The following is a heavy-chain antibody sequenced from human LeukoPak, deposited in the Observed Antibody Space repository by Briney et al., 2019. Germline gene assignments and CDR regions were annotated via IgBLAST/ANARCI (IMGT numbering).Heavy chain of an antibody. Sequence: PSETLSLTCTVSGGSISSYYWSWIRQPPGKGLEWIGYIYYSGSTNYNPSLKSRVTISVDTSKNQFSLKLSSVTAADTAVYYCARQNCSSTSCYRYFDLWGRGNLVTVSS. CDR3: ARQNCSSTSCYRYFDL. V-gene: IGHV4-59*08. D-gene: IGHD2-2*01. CDR1: GGSISSYY. CDR2: IYYSGST. J-gene: IGHJ2*01.